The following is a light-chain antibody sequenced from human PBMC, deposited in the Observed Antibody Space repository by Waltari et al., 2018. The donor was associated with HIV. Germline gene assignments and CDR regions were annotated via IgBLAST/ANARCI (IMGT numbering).Light chain of an antibody. V-gene: IGKV1-12*01. CDR3: QEADDFPHI. CDR1: RGIRAG. Sequence: DIQLTQSPSNVSASVGDRVTITCRASRGIRAGLAWYHRKPGRAPNLLIYSTSRLQNGVPSRFVGSGSGTLFTLTINGLLADDFGTYYCQEADDFPHIFGAGTRVDIK. CDR2: STS. J-gene: IGKJ3*01.